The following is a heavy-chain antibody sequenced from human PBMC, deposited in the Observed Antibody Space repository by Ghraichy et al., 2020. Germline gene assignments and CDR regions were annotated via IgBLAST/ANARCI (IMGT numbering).Heavy chain of an antibody. CDR2: MCGSDGCT. Sequence: LSLTCAASGFTFSSSAMSWVRQAPGKGLEWVSGMCGSDGCTYYADSVKGRFTISRDSSKNTLYLQMSSLRAEDTAVYYCAKAHRYTSGWYDFWGQGTLVTVSS. D-gene: IGHD6-19*01. V-gene: IGHV3-23*01. CDR3: AKAHRYTSGWYDF. J-gene: IGHJ5*01. CDR1: GFTFSSSA.